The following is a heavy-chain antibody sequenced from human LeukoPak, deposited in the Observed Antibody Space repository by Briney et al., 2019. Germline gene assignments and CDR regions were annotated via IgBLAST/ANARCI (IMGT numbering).Heavy chain of an antibody. J-gene: IGHJ6*03. CDR3: ARGGRYYGSGSSTYYYYYYYMDV. D-gene: IGHD3-10*01. V-gene: IGHV4-34*01. CDR2: INHSGST. CDR1: GDSISNYY. Sequence: PSETLSLTCTVSGDSISNYYWTWIRQPPGKGLEWIGEINHSGSTNYNPSLKSRVTISVDTSKNQFSLKLSSVTAADTAVYYCARGGRYYGSGSSTYYYYYYYMDVWGKGTTVTISS.